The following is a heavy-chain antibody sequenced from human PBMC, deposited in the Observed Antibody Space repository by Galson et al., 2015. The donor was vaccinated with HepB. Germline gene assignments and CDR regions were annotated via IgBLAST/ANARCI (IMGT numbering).Heavy chain of an antibody. J-gene: IGHJ6*03. V-gene: IGHV5-51*03. D-gene: IGHD3-16*01. CDR3: ARLGGGMTTSLYYYYYMDV. Sequence: QSGAEVKKPGGSLKISCKASGYSFTTHGIGWVRQMPGKGLEWMGIIFPGDSDTRYSPSFQGQVTMSVDKSISTAYLQWSSLKAADTAMYYCARLGGGMTTSLYYYYYMDVWGQGTTVTVS. CDR1: GYSFTTHG. CDR2: IFPGDSDT.